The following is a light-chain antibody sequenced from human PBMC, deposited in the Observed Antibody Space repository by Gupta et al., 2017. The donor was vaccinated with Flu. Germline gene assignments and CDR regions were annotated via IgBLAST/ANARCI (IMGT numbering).Light chain of an antibody. CDR2: DNS. V-gene: IGLV1-40*01. J-gene: IGLJ3*02. CDR3: QAYDSSRSVV. Sequence: TISCRGASTKWGQGIVDSWTSHFQEQPPKLLICDNSNRPSEMPERFSGSKSGTTASLAITGRQAEEEADYYCQAYDSSRSVVFGGGTKLTVL. CDR1: STKWGQGIV.